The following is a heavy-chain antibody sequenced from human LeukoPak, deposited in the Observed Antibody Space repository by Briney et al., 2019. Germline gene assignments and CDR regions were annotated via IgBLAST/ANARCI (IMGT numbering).Heavy chain of an antibody. CDR2: INPNSGGT. J-gene: IGHJ4*02. V-gene: IGHV1-2*02. D-gene: IGHD6-19*01. Sequence: ASVKVSCKASGYTFTGYYMHWVRQAPRQGLEWMGWINPNSGGTNYAQKFQGRVTMTRDTSISTAYMELSRLRSDDTAVYYCARVGYSSGWYDYWGQGTLVTVSS. CDR3: ARVGYSSGWYDY. CDR1: GYTFTGYY.